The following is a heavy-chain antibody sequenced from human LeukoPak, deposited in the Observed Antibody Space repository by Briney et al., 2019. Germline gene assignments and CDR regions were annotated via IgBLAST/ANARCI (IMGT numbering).Heavy chain of an antibody. J-gene: IGHJ4*02. D-gene: IGHD6-19*01. Sequence: SETLSLTCTVSGGSISSYYWSWIRQPPGKGLEWIGHIYYSGSTNYNPSLKSRVTISVDTSKNQFSLKLSSVTAADTAVYYCARAVSGWQYYFDYWGQGTLVTVSS. CDR2: IYYSGST. CDR3: ARAVSGWQYYFDY. CDR1: GGSISSYY. V-gene: IGHV4-59*01.